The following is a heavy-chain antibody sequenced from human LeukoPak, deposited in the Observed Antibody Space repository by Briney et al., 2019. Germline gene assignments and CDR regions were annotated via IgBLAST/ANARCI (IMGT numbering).Heavy chain of an antibody. J-gene: IGHJ4*02. D-gene: IGHD2-2*01. CDR2: ISYDGSNK. CDR3: AKDAGYCSSTSCYALGYFDY. Sequence: GGSLRLSCAASGFTFSSYGMHWVRQAPGKGLEWVAVISYDGSNKYYADSVKGRFTISRDNSKNTLYLQMNSLRAEDTAVYYCAKDAGYCSSTSCYALGYFDYWGQGTLVTVSS. CDR1: GFTFSSYG. V-gene: IGHV3-30*18.